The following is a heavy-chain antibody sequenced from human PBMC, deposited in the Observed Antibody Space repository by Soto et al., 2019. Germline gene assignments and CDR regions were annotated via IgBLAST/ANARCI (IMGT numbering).Heavy chain of an antibody. D-gene: IGHD3-10*01. J-gene: IGHJ6*02. CDR2: IYFGGST. CDR3: ARFGSGSYSRSFAMDV. Sequence: SETLSLTCTVSGGSISSSSYYWGWIRQPPGKGLELIGKIYFGGSTYYNPSLKSRVTMSVDTSKNQLSLKLGSVTAADTAVYFCARFGSGSYSRSFAMDVWGQGTTVTVSS. CDR1: GGSISSSSYY. V-gene: IGHV4-39*01.